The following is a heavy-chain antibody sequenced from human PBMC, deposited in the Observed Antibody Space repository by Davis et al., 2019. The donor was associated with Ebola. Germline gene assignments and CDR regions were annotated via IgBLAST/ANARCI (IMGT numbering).Heavy chain of an antibody. D-gene: IGHD2-21*01. CDR3: ARVSYRGGNDY. V-gene: IGHV4-34*01. CDR2: INHSGST. Sequence: SETLSLTCTVSGGSISSYYWSWIRQPPGKGLEWIGEINHSGSTNYNPSLKSRVTISVDTSKNQFSLKLSSVTAADTAVYYCARVSYRGGNDYWGQGTLVTVSS. J-gene: IGHJ4*02. CDR1: GGSISSYY.